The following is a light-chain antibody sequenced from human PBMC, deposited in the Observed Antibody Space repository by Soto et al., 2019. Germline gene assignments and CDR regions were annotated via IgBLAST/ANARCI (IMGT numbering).Light chain of an antibody. Sequence: DIQMTQSPSTLSASVGDRVTITCRASQSISTWLAWYQQEPGKDPKLLIHTESILQSGLPSRFSGSGSGTDFTLTISSLHPDYFASCYCQQYNSYSPTFGEGTRGDIK. J-gene: IGKJ1*01. V-gene: IGKV1-5*03. CDR2: TES. CDR1: QSISTW. CDR3: QQYNSYSPT.